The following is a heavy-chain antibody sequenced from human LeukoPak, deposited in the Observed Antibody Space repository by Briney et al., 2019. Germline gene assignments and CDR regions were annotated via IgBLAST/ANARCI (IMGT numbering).Heavy chain of an antibody. CDR1: GYTFTSYG. V-gene: IGHV1-18*01. CDR3: ARVIAAAGYYGMDV. Sequence: ASVKVSCKASGYTFTSYGISWVRQAPGQGLEWMGWISAYNGSTNYAQKLQGRVTMTTDTSTSTAYMELRSLRSDDTAVYYCARVIAAAGYYGMDVWGKGTTVTVSS. J-gene: IGHJ6*04. CDR2: ISAYNGST. D-gene: IGHD6-13*01.